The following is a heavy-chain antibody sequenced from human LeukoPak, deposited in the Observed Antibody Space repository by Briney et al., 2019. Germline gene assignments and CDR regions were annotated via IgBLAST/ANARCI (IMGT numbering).Heavy chain of an antibody. V-gene: IGHV3-74*01. J-gene: IGHJ4*02. CDR1: GFTFSSYW. CDR3: AKDSQSPVHDYNDLDY. Sequence: PGGSLRLSCAASGFTFSSYWMHWVRQAPGKGLVWVSRINTDGSSISYADSVKGRFTISRDNSKNTLYLQMNSLRAEDTAVYYCAKDSQSPVHDYNDLDYWGQGTLVTVSS. D-gene: IGHD4-11*01. CDR2: INTDGSSI.